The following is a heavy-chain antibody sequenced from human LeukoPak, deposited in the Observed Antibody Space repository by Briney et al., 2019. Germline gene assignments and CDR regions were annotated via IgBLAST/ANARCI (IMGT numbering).Heavy chain of an antibody. D-gene: IGHD5-12*01. Sequence: ASVKVSCKASGYTFTGNYMHWVRQAPGQGLEWMGRINPNSGGTNSAQKFQGRVTMTRDTSISTAYMELSRLRSDDTAVYYCARVEGGYSGLDVWGQGTTVTVSS. J-gene: IGHJ6*02. CDR1: GYTFTGNY. CDR2: INPNSGGT. V-gene: IGHV1-2*06. CDR3: ARVEGGYSGLDV.